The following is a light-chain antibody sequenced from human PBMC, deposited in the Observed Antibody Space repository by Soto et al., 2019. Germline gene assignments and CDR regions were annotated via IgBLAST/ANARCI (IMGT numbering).Light chain of an antibody. CDR2: EGS. Sequence: QSALTQPASVSGSPGQSITISCTGTSSDVGGYILVSWYQQEPGKAPKLMIYEGSKRPSGVPDRFSGSKSGNTASLTISGLQAEDEADYYCCSYAGSYSWVFGGGTQLTVL. CDR3: CSYAGSYSWV. V-gene: IGLV2-23*01. J-gene: IGLJ3*02. CDR1: SSDVGGYIL.